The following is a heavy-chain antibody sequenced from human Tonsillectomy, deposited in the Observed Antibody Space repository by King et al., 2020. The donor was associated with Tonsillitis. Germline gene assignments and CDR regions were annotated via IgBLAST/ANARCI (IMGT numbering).Heavy chain of an antibody. CDR1: GSSISRYY. D-gene: IGHD7-27*01. J-gene: IGHJ5*02. Sequence: QLQESGPGLVKPSETLSLTCTVSGSSISRYYWSWIRQPPGKGLEWIGNIYYSGDTHYNPSLKSRVTLSLDTSKNQFSLKLNSMTAADTAVYYCARDRVRNWGGNWLAPWGQGTLVTVSS. CDR2: IYYSGDT. V-gene: IGHV4-59*01. CDR3: ARDRVRNWGGNWLAP.